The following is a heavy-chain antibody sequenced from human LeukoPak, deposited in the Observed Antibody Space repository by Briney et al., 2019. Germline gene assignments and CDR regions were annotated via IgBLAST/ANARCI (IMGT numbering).Heavy chain of an antibody. V-gene: IGHV1-2*02. Sequence: GASVKVSCKASGYTFTGYYMHWVRQAPGQGLEGMGWINPNSGGTNYAQKFQGRVTMTRNTSISTAYMELSSLRSEDTAVYYCARGRGYSYGYLDYWGQGTLVTVSS. CDR3: ARGRGYSYGYLDY. D-gene: IGHD5-18*01. CDR2: INPNSGGT. J-gene: IGHJ4*02. CDR1: GYTFTGYY.